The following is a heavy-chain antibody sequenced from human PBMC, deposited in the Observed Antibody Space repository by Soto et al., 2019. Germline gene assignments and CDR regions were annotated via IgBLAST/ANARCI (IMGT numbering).Heavy chain of an antibody. CDR3: ARYATVTTTPDY. V-gene: IGHV4-31*01. J-gene: IGHJ4*02. CDR2: IYYSGTT. D-gene: IGHD4-17*01. Sequence: QVQLQESGPGLVKPSQTLSLTCTVSGGSISSGGYYWSWIRQHPGKGLEWIGYIYYSGTTYYNPSLKSPTTLSVNPSKNHFSLKLSSVTAADTAVYFCARYATVTTTPDYWGQGTLVTVSS. CDR1: GGSISSGGYY.